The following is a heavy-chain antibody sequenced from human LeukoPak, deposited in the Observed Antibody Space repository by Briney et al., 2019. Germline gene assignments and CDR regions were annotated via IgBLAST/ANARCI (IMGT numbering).Heavy chain of an antibody. D-gene: IGHD2-2*01. CDR2: IYHSGST. CDR3: ASSNCGSTNCSNYYYGMDV. J-gene: IGHJ6*04. V-gene: IGHV4-4*02. Sequence: SGTLSLTCAVSGGSISSTNWWSWVRQPPGKGLEWIGEIYHSGSTNYNPSLKSRVTISVDKSKNQFSLKLSSVTAADTAVYFCASSNCGSTNCSNYYYGMDVWGKGTTVTVSS. CDR1: GGSISSTNW.